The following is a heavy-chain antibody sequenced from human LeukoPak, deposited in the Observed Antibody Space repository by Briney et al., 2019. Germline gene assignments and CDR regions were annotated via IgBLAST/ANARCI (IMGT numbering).Heavy chain of an antibody. CDR1: GFTFSSYA. D-gene: IGHD3-22*01. J-gene: IGHJ3*02. V-gene: IGHV3-23*01. CDR2: ISGSGGST. CDR3: VKAAKTYYYDSSVYYYAGAFDI. Sequence: GSLRLSCAASGFTFSSYAMSWVRQAPGKGLEWVSAISGSGGSTYYADSVKGRFTISRDNSKNTLHLQMNSLRAEDTAVYYCVKAAKTYYYDSSVYYYAGAFDIWGQGTMVTVSS.